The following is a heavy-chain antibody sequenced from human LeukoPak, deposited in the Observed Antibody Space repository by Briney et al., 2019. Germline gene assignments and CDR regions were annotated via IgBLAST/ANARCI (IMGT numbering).Heavy chain of an antibody. CDR1: GGSFSGYY. CDR2: IISSSSTI. J-gene: IGHJ5*02. V-gene: IGHV3-11*04. CDR3: ARAKGTAMIKGHWFDP. D-gene: IGHD5-18*01. Sequence: LSLTCAVYGGSFSGYYWSWVRQAPGKGLEWVSYIISSSSTIYYADSVKGRFTISRDNAKNSLYLQMNSLRAEDTAVYYCARAKGTAMIKGHWFDPWGQGTLVTVSS.